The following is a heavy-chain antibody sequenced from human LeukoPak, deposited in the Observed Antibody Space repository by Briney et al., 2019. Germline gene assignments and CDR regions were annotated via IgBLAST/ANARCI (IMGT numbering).Heavy chain of an antibody. J-gene: IGHJ4*02. Sequence: ASVKVSCKASGYTFTGYYMHWVRQAPGQGLEWMGRINPNSGGTNYAQKFQGRVTMTRDRSISTAYMELSRLRSDDTALYYCARDTYYYYDSSGYLVFDYWGQGTLVTVSS. CDR1: GYTFTGYY. D-gene: IGHD3-22*01. CDR2: INPNSGGT. V-gene: IGHV1-2*06. CDR3: ARDTYYYYDSSGYLVFDY.